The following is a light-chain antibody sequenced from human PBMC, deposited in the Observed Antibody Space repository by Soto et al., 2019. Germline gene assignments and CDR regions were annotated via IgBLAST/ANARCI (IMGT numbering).Light chain of an antibody. J-gene: IGKJ4*01. CDR2: DAS. V-gene: IGKV3-11*01. CDR1: QSVSSY. CDR3: QQRSNWPLT. Sequence: EIALTQSPATLSLSPGERATLSCRPSQSVSSYLAWYQQKPGQAPRLLIYDASNRATGIPARFSGSGSGTDFTLTISSLEAEDYAVYYCQQRSNWPLTFGGGTKVEIK.